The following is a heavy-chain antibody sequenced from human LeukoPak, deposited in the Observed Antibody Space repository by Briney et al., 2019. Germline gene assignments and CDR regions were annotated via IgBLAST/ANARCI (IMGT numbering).Heavy chain of an antibody. CDR3: ASQSVVPAASDYYYYMDV. CDR2: IIPIFGTA. V-gene: IGHV1-69*05. Sequence: SVKVSCKASGGTFSSYAISWVRQAPGQGLEWMGGIIPIFGTANHAQKFQGRVTITTDESTSTAYMELSSLRSEDTAVYYCASQSVVPAASDYYYYMDVWGKGTTVTVSS. D-gene: IGHD2-2*01. J-gene: IGHJ6*03. CDR1: GGTFSSYA.